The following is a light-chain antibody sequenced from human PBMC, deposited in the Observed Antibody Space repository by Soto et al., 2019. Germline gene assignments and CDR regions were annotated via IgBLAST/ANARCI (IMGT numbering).Light chain of an antibody. CDR3: AAWDDSLNGYV. V-gene: IGLV1-44*01. CDR2: SNY. CDR1: SSNIGSNT. J-gene: IGLJ1*01. Sequence: QSLLTQPPSASGTPGQRVTMSCSGSSSNIGSNTVNWYQQLPGTAPKLLIYSNYQRPSGVPDRFSGSKSGTSASLAISGLQSEDEADYYCAAWDDSLNGYVFGAGTKLTVL.